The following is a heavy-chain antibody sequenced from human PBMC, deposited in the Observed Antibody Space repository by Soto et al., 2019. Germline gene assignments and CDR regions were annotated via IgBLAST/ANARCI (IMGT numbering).Heavy chain of an antibody. J-gene: IGHJ6*02. CDR2: ISSSGSTI. CDR1: GFTFSSYE. D-gene: IGHD3-10*01. CDR3: ARGITMVRGVIGYYYGMDV. V-gene: IGHV3-48*03. Sequence: PRGALRLSCAASGFTFSSYEMNWVRQAPGKGLEWVSYISSSGSTIYYADSVKGRFTISRDNAKNSLYLQMNSLRAEDTAVYYCARGITMVRGVIGYYYGMDVWGQGTTVTVSS.